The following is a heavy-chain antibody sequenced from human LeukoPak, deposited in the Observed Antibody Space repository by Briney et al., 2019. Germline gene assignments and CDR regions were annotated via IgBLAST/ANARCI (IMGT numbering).Heavy chain of an antibody. CDR2: INPSGGST. V-gene: IGHV1-46*01. D-gene: IGHD6-13*01. CDR3: ARVTPTSYSSSWYYFDY. J-gene: IGHJ4*02. CDR1: GYTFTSYY. Sequence: GASVKVSCKAPGYTFTSYYMHWVRQAPGQGLEWMGIINPSGGSTSYAQKFQGRVTMTRDMSTSTVYMELSSLRSEDTAVYYCARVTPTSYSSSWYYFDYWGQGTLVTVSS.